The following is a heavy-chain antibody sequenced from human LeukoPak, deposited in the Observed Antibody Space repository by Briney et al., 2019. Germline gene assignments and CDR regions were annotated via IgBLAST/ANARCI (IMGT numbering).Heavy chain of an antibody. Sequence: SETLSLTCTVSGGSINGYYCTWIRQPPGKGLEWIGYIHYTGSSNYNPSVKSRVTISVGTSKNQFSLRLTSVTAADTAVYYCARLKVGANDAYDIWGQGTMVTVSS. CDR2: IHYTGSS. J-gene: IGHJ3*02. D-gene: IGHD1-26*01. CDR1: GGSINGYY. V-gene: IGHV4-59*08. CDR3: ARLKVGANDAYDI.